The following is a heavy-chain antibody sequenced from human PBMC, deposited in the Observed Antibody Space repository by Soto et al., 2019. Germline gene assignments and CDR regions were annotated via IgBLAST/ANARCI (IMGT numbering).Heavy chain of an antibody. CDR2: ISYDGSNK. CDR3: AKVITGTFYYFDY. V-gene: IGHV3-30*18. D-gene: IGHD1-7*01. CDR1: GFTFSSYG. J-gene: IGHJ4*02. Sequence: GGSLRLSCAASGFTFSSYGMHWVRQAPGKGLEWVAVISYDGSNKYYADSVKGRFTISRDNSKNTLYLQMNSLRAEDTAVYYCAKVITGTFYYFDYWGQGTLVTVSS.